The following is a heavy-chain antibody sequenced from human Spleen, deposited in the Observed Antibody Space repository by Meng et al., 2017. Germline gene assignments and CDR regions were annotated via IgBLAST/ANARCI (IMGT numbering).Heavy chain of an antibody. J-gene: IGHJ4*02. V-gene: IGHV1-2*06. CDR3: IYYYDTSGYYF. D-gene: IGHD3-22*01. CDR1: GYTFTGYF. Sequence: QVQLVQSGAEGKEPGASVKVSCKTSGYTFTGYFLHWVRQAPGQGLEWMGRINPNSGAANYAQKFQGRVTLTRDTSISTAYMELSSLRSDDTAVYYCIYYYDTSGYYFWGQGTLVTVSS. CDR2: INPNSGAA.